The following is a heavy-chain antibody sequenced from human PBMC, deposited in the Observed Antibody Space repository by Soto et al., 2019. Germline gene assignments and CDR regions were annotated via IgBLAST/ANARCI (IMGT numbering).Heavy chain of an antibody. CDR3: AGGDRGAFAL. J-gene: IGHJ3*01. Sequence: EVQLVESGGGLVRPGGSLRLSCAASGFTFSYYWMHWVRQAPGKGLVWVSRIHSDGSSTTYEDFVKGRFIISRDNARNTVDLQMYSVRGEDTAVYYCAGGDRGAFALWGQGTVVTVS. D-gene: IGHD1-26*01. CDR2: IHSDGSST. CDR1: GFTFSYYW. V-gene: IGHV3-74*01.